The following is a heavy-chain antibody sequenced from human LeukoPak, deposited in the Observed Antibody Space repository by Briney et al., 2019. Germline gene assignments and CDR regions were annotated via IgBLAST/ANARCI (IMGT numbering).Heavy chain of an antibody. CDR1: GFTFSSYS. D-gene: IGHD3-22*01. J-gene: IGHJ3*02. V-gene: IGHV3-21*01. CDR2: ISSSSSYI. Sequence: PGGSLRLSCAASGFTFSSYSMNWVRQAPGKGLEWVSSISSSSSYIYYADSVKGRFTISRDNAKNSLYLQMNSLRAEDTAVYYCASLYYYDSSGYYYDSYAFDIWGQGTMVTVSS. CDR3: ASLYYYDSSGYYYDSYAFDI.